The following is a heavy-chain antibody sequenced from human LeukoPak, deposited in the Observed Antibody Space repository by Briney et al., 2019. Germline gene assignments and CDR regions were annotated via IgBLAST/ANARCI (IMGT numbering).Heavy chain of an antibody. J-gene: IGHJ3*02. D-gene: IGHD2-15*01. CDR2: MNPNSGNT. Sequence: ASVKVSCKASGYTFTSYDINWVRQATGQGLEWMGWMNPNSGNTGYAQKFQGRVTITRNTSISTAYMELSSLRSEDTAVYYCARGPEAYCSGGSCYYGGDDAFDIWGQGTMLTVSS. CDR3: ARGPEAYCSGGSCYYGGDDAFDI. V-gene: IGHV1-8*03. CDR1: GYTFTSYD.